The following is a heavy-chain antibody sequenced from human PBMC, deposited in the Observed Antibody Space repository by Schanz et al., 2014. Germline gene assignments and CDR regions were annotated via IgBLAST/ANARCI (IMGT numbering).Heavy chain of an antibody. CDR2: IYGGGST. CDR3: TRMSLRRGDYGGLDV. J-gene: IGHJ6*02. Sequence: QVQLQESGPGLVRPSETLSLTCTVSGVSISSFYWSWIRQSPGQGLEYFGYIYGGGSTSYNPSFKSRVPRKLATSRNAFSLKPSSVTAADTAVYYCTRMSLRRGDYGGLDVWGQGTTVTVSS. CDR1: GVSISSFY. V-gene: IGHV4-59*08. D-gene: IGHD3-10*01.